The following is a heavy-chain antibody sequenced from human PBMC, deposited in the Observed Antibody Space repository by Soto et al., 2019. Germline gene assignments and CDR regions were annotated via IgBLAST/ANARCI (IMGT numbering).Heavy chain of an antibody. CDR3: AIQYYDILTGHNWFDT. D-gene: IGHD3-9*01. CDR1: LFTVSSNY. Sequence: PVGSLRLSCSSSLFTVSSNYMSLVLHPPLKWLEFFSVIYSGVSTYYADSVKGRFTISRDNSKNTLYLQMNSLRAEDTAVYYCAIQYYDILTGHNWFDTWGQGTLVTVPS. V-gene: IGHV3-53*01. J-gene: IGHJ5*02. CDR2: IYSGVST.